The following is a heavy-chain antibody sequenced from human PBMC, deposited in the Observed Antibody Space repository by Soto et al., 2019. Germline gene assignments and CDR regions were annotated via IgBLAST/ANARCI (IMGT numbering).Heavy chain of an antibody. CDR2: IYYSGST. CDR1: GGSISSGGYY. Sequence: SETLSLTCTVSGGSISSGGYYWSWIRQHPGKDLEWIGYIYYSGSTYYNPSLKSRVTISVDTSKNQFSLKLSSVTAADTAVYYCARDYPRYSSGWTHYFDYWGQGTLVTVSS. D-gene: IGHD6-19*01. V-gene: IGHV4-31*03. J-gene: IGHJ4*02. CDR3: ARDYPRYSSGWTHYFDY.